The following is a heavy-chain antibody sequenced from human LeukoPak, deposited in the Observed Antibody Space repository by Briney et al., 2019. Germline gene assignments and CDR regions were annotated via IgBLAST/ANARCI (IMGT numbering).Heavy chain of an antibody. Sequence: GGSLRLSCAASGFTFSSYWMHWVRQAPGKGLVWVSRINSDGSSTTYADSVKGRFTISRDNSKNTLYLQMNSLRAEDTAVYYCARDWIAVAGPFDYWGQGTLVTVSS. CDR3: ARDWIAVAGPFDY. CDR1: GFTFSSYW. D-gene: IGHD6-19*01. CDR2: INSDGSST. V-gene: IGHV3-74*01. J-gene: IGHJ4*02.